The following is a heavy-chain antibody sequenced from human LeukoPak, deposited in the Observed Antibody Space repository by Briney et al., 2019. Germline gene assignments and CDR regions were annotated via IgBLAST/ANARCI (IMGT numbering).Heavy chain of an antibody. CDR3: ARVVLDEAGPRFDY. CDR1: GYTFSGYY. D-gene: IGHD3-3*01. CDR2: INPNSGDT. Sequence: ASVKVSCKASGYTFSGYYMHWVRQAPGQGLEWMGWINPNSGDTHYAQNFQGRVTMTRDTSISTAYMELSRLRSDDTAVYYCARVVLDEAGPRFDYWGQGTLVTVSS. J-gene: IGHJ4*02. V-gene: IGHV1-2*02.